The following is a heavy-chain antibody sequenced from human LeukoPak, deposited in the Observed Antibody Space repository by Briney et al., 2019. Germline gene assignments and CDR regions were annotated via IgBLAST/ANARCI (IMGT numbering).Heavy chain of an antibody. V-gene: IGHV1-69*05. CDR2: IIPIFGTA. J-gene: IGHJ5*02. CDR1: GSTFSSYA. D-gene: IGHD3-9*01. Sequence: SVKVSCKASGSTFSSYAISWVRQAPGQGLEWMGGIIPIFGTANYAQKFQGRVTITTDESTSTAYMELSSLRSEDTAVYYCARQTRYFDWFPNWFDPWGQGTLVTVSS. CDR3: ARQTRYFDWFPNWFDP.